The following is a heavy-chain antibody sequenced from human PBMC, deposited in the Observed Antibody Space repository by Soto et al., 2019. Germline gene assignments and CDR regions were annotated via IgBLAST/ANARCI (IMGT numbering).Heavy chain of an antibody. CDR3: ARSIGCYEAEAFYM. Sequence: QVQLVESGGGLVHPGGSLRHSCAASGFTFGDYEMSWIRQAAVKAPEWVSFLSRSGNTIYYADSVKGRFSISRDNAENSLYLQMERLRVEDTATYFCARSIGCYEAEAFYMWGQATMDTVS. CDR2: LSRSGNTI. V-gene: IGHV3-11*01. J-gene: IGHJ3*02. D-gene: IGHD6-19*01. CDR1: GFTFGDYE.